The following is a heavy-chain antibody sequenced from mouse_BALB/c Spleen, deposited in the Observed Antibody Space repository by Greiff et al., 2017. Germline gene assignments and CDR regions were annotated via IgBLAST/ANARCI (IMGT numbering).Heavy chain of an antibody. D-gene: IGHD2-1*01. CDR3: ARGPLYGNYVGNYAMDY. Sequence: VQRVESGPGLVAPSQSLSITCTVSGFSLTSYGVHWVRQPPGKGLEWLGVIWAGGSTNYNSALMSRLSISKDNSKSQVFLKMNSLQTDDTAMYYCARGPLYGNYVGNYAMDYWGQGTSVTVSS. CDR1: GFSLTSYG. V-gene: IGHV2-9*02. CDR2: IWAGGST. J-gene: IGHJ4*01.